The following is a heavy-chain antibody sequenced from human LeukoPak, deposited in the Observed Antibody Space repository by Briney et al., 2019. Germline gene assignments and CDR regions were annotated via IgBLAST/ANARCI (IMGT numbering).Heavy chain of an antibody. D-gene: IGHD1-1*01. Sequence: PSETLSLTCIVSGGSISSYYWSWIRQPPGKGLEWIGYIYYSGSTNYNPSLKSRVTISVDTSKNQFSLKLSSVTAADTAVYYCARGNAGDYWGQGTLVTVSS. CDR1: GGSISSYY. CDR3: ARGNAGDY. J-gene: IGHJ4*02. CDR2: IYYSGST. V-gene: IGHV4-59*01.